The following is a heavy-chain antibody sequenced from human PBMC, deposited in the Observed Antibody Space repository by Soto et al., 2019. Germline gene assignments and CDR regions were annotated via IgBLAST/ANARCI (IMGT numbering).Heavy chain of an antibody. CDR1: GGTFSSYA. D-gene: IGHD2-15*01. CDR3: ARLGYCSGGSCYSRHYVMDV. J-gene: IGHJ6*02. CDR2: IIPIFGTA. Sequence: QVQLVQSGAEVKKPGSSVKVSCKASGGTFSSYAISWVRQAPGQGLEWMGGIIPIFGTANYAQKFQCRVTITADDSTSTAYMELSSLRSEDTAVYSCARLGYCSGGSCYSRHYVMDVWGQGTTVTVSS. V-gene: IGHV1-69*01.